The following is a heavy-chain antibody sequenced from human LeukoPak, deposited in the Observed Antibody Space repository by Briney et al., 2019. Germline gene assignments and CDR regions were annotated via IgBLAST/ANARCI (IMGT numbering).Heavy chain of an antibody. CDR1: GGSISSSSYY. D-gene: IGHD1-1*01. CDR3: AKSSSHWNDVYY. J-gene: IGHJ4*02. Sequence: SETLSLTCTVSGGSISSSSYYWGWIRQPPGKGLEWIGYIYYSGSTYYNPSLKSRVTISVDTSKNQFSLKLSSVTAADTAVYYCAKSSSHWNDVYYWGQGTLVTVSS. CDR2: IYYSGST. V-gene: IGHV4-31*03.